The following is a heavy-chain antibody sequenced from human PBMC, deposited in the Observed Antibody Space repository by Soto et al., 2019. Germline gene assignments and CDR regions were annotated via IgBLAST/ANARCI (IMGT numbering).Heavy chain of an antibody. V-gene: IGHV5-51*01. CDR3: ATYGGYYFDY. Sequence: GESLKISCKASGYTFANYWIGWVRQMPGKGLEWMGIIYPADSDTRYSPSFQGQVSISADKSINTAYLQWSSLKASDTAMYYCATYGGYYFDYWGLGTLVTVSS. CDR1: GYTFANYW. D-gene: IGHD4-17*01. J-gene: IGHJ4*02. CDR2: IYPADSDT.